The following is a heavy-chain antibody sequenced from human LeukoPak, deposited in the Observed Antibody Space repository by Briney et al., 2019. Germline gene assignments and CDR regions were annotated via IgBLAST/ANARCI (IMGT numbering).Heavy chain of an antibody. D-gene: IGHD2-2*02. V-gene: IGHV3-11*01. J-gene: IGHJ4*02. CDR2: ISSSGSTI. CDR1: GFTFSDYY. CDR3: ARDQDRHRDTVVVPAAIGY. Sequence: GGSLRLSCAASGFTFSDYYMSWIRQAPGKGLEWVSYISSSGSTIYYADSVKGRFTISRDNAKNSLYLQMNSLRAEDTAVYYCARDQDRHRDTVVVPAAIGYWGQGTLVTVSS.